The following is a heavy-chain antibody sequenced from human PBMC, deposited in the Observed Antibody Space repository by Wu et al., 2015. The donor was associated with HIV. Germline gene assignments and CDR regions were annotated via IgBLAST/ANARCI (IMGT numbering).Heavy chain of an antibody. CDR1: GYTFTSYY. Sequence: QVQMVQSGAEVRKPGASVKVSCKASGYTFTSYYMHWVRQAPGQGLEWMGIINPRGGTTTYAQKFQGRVSMTRDTSTRTANMYLSRLTSDDTAVYYCAREGGLIAVGGLGTFDLWGQGTVVTVSS. CDR3: AREGGLIAVGGLGTFDL. J-gene: IGHJ3*01. CDR2: INPRGGTT. D-gene: IGHD6-19*01. V-gene: IGHV1-46*01.